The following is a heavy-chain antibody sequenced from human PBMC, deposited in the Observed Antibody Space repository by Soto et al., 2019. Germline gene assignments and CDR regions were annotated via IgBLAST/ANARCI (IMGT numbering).Heavy chain of an antibody. CDR1: GSTFSRYW. J-gene: IGHJ6*03. D-gene: IGHD4-17*01. CDR2: IKQDGSEK. Sequence: EVQLVESGGGLVQPGGSLRLSCAASGSTFSRYWMSWVRQAPGKGLEWVANIKQDGSEKYYVDSVKGRFTISRENAKSTLYLQMNSLRAEDTAVNYCARGTTVTTYYDYYYYMDVWGKGTTVTVSS. CDR3: ARGTTVTTYYDYYYYMDV. V-gene: IGHV3-7*01.